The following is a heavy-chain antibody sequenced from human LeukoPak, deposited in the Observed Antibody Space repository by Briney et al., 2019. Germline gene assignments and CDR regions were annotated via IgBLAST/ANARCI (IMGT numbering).Heavy chain of an antibody. CDR2: IIPIFGTA. CDR3: ARSPQIQNGGYYYDSSGHSGCCFDY. D-gene: IGHD3-22*01. J-gene: IGHJ4*02. CDR1: GGTFSSYA. V-gene: IGHV1-69*01. Sequence: GSSVKVSCKASGGTFSSYAISWLRQAPGQGLEWRGGIIPIFGTANYAQKFQGRVTITADESTSTAYMKLSSLRSEDTAVYYCARSPQIQNGGYYYDSSGHSGCCFDYWGEGTLVTVSS.